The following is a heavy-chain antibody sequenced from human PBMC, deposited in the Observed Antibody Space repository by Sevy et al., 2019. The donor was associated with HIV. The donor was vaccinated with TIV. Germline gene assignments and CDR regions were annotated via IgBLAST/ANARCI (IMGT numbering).Heavy chain of an antibody. CDR1: GFTFSSYG. D-gene: IGHD2-21*01. CDR2: IRYDGSNK. J-gene: IGHJ6*02. CDR3: AKDLFQDYYYYGMDV. V-gene: IGHV3-30*02. Sequence: GGSLRLSCAASGFTFSSYGMHWVRQAPGKGLEWVAFIRYDGSNKYYADSVKGRFTISRDNSKNTLYLQMNSLRAEDTAVYYCAKDLFQDYYYYGMDVWGQGTTVTVSS.